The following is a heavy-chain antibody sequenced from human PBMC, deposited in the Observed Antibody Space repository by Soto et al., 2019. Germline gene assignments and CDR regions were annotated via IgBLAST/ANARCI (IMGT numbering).Heavy chain of an antibody. D-gene: IGHD6-19*01. J-gene: IGHJ5*02. CDR2: INHSGST. CDR1: GGSFSGYY. Sequence: SETLSLTCAVYGGSFSGYYWSWIRQPPGKGLEWIGEINHSGSTNYNPSLKSRVTISVDTSKNQFSLKLSSVTAADTAVYYCARGRIAVTPMGRNWFDPWGQGTLVTVS. V-gene: IGHV4-34*01. CDR3: ARGRIAVTPMGRNWFDP.